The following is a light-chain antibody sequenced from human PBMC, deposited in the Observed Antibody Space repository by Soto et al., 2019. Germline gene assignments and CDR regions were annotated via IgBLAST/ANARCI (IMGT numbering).Light chain of an antibody. CDR2: EVN. CDR3: SSYTGNNTLV. V-gene: IGLV2-14*01. CDR1: SSDVGGYNY. J-gene: IGLJ2*01. Sequence: QSVLTQPASVSGSPGQSITISCTGTSSDVGGYNYVSWYQQHPGKAPKFIISEVNNRPSGVSIRFSGSKSGNTASLTISGLQADDEADYYCSSYTGNNTLVFGGGTQLTVL.